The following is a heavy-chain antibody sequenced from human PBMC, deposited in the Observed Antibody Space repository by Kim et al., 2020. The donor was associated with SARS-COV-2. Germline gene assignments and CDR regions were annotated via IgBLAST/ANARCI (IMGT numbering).Heavy chain of an antibody. J-gene: IGHJ4*02. CDR2: GEK. CDR3: ATGVKRAAY. Sequence: GEKTYAQKFQGQVTLTEDTSTDTAYMELSSLRSEDTAVYYCATGVKRAAYWGQGTLVTVSS. D-gene: IGHD3-10*01. V-gene: IGHV1-24*01.